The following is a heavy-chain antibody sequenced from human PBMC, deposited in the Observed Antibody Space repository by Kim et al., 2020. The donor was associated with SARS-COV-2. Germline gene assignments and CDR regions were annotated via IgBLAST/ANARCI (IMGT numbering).Heavy chain of an antibody. J-gene: IGHJ4*02. CDR1: GGSFSGYY. Sequence: SETLSLTCAVYGGSFSGYYWSWIRQPPGKGLEWIGEINHSGSTNYNPSLKSRVTISVDTSKNQFSLKLSSVTAADTAVYYCASPLIPGSGSYYYWGQGTL. V-gene: IGHV4-34*01. CDR2: INHSGST. CDR3: ASPLIPGSGSYYY. D-gene: IGHD3-10*01.